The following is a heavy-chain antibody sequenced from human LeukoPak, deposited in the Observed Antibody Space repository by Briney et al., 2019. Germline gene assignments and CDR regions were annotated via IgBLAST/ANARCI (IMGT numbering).Heavy chain of an antibody. J-gene: IGHJ5*02. D-gene: IGHD3-10*01. CDR2: TYYRSKWYN. CDR1: GDSVSSNSAA. V-gene: IGHV6-1*01. CDR3: ARVTVLLWFGEENNWFDP. Sequence: SQTLSLTCAISGDSVSSNSAAWNWTRQSPSRGLEWLGRTYYRSKWYNDYAVSVKSRITINPDTSKNQFSLQLNSVTPEDTAVYYCARVTVLLWFGEENNWFDPWGQGTLVTVSS.